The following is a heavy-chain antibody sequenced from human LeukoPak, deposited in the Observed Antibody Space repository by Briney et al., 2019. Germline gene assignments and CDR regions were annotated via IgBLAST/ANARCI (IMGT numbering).Heavy chain of an antibody. CDR1: GGSISSSSYY. CDR3: AGGDYYDSSGYWAGDYYMDV. Sequence: SETLSLTCTVSGGSISSSSYYWGWIRQPPGKGLEWIGEINHSGNTNYNPSLKSRVTISVDTSKNQFSLKLSSVTAADTAVYYCAGGDYYDSSGYWAGDYYMDVWGKGTTVTISS. D-gene: IGHD3-22*01. CDR2: INHSGNT. J-gene: IGHJ6*03. V-gene: IGHV4-39*07.